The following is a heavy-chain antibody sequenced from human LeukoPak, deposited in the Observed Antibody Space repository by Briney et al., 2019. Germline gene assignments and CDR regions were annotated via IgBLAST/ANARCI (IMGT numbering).Heavy chain of an antibody. CDR2: ISSSGSTI. CDR1: GFTFSSYE. J-gene: IGHJ4*02. Sequence: GGSLRLSCAASGFTFSSYEMNWVRQAPGKGLEWVSYISSSGSTIYYADSVKGRFTISRDNAKNSLYLQMNSLRAEDTAVYYCARGGDIVVVVAAESFDYWGQGTLVTVSS. CDR3: ARGGDIVVVVAAESFDY. D-gene: IGHD2-15*01. V-gene: IGHV3-48*03.